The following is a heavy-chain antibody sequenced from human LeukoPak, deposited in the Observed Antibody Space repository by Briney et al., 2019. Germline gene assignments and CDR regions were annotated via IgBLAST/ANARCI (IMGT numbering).Heavy chain of an antibody. V-gene: IGHV1-46*01. Sequence: GASVKVSCKASGYTFTSYYMHSVRQAPGQGLEWMGIINPGGGSTTYAQKFQGRVTMTRDTSTSTVYMELSSLRSEDTAVYFCARGLNFDWLSPFDYWGQGTLVTVSP. CDR2: INPGGGST. J-gene: IGHJ4*02. CDR3: ARGLNFDWLSPFDY. CDR1: GYTFTSYY. D-gene: IGHD3-9*01.